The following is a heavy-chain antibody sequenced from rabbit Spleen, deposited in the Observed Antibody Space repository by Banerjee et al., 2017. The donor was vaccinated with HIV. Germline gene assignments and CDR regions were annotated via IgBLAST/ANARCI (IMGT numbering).Heavy chain of an antibody. J-gene: IGHJ6*01. D-gene: IGHD4-1*01. CDR3: VRVSETSGWGEDL. V-gene: IGHV1S47*01. Sequence: QEQLVESGGGLVQPGGSLKLSCKASGFDFSSYGVSWVRQAPGKGLEWIGYIDPIFGSTYYASWVNGRFTISRHNAQNTLYLQLNSLTAADTATYFCVRVSETSGWGEDLWGPGTLVTVS. CDR1: GFDFSSYG. CDR2: IDPIFGST.